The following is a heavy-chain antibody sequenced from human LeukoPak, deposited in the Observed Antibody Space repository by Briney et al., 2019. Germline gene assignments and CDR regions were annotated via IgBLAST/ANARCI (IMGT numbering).Heavy chain of an antibody. Sequence: GASVKVSCKASGYSFTSYDINWVRQATGQGLEWMGWTNPNSDNTGYAQKFQGRVTMTRNTSISTAYMELSSLGSDDTAVYYCARARTPLIAAAGTHYYYGMDVWGQGTTVTVSS. V-gene: IGHV1-8*01. J-gene: IGHJ6*02. CDR2: TNPNSDNT. CDR1: GYSFTSYD. D-gene: IGHD6-13*01. CDR3: ARARTPLIAAAGTHYYYGMDV.